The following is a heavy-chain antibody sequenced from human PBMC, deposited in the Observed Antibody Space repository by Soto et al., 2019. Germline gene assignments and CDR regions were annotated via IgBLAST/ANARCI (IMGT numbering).Heavy chain of an antibody. CDR2: IYYSGST. D-gene: IGHD3-16*01. J-gene: IGHJ4*02. V-gene: IGHV4-59*01. CDR1: GGSINDFY. CDR3: AGVGGQAILTFGY. Sequence: SETLSLTCTVSGGSINDFYWSWIRQPPGKGLEWIGYIYYSGSTDYNPSLKGRVTISVDTSKNQFSLKLRSVTAADTAAYSCAGVGGQAILTFGYWGRGTLVSAPS.